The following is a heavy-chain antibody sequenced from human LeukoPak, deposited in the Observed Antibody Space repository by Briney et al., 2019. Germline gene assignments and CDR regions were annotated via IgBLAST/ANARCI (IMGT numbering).Heavy chain of an antibody. CDR1: GGSFSGYY. V-gene: IGHV4-34*01. D-gene: IGHD6-19*01. J-gene: IGHJ5*02. CDR2: INHSGST. CDR3: ARDLSSSGWYDGFDP. Sequence: PSETLSLTCAVYGGSFSGYYWSWIRQPPGKGLEWIGEINHSGSTNYNPSLKSRVTISVDMSKNQFSLKLSSVTAADTAVYYCARDLSSSGWYDGFDPWGQGTLVTVSS.